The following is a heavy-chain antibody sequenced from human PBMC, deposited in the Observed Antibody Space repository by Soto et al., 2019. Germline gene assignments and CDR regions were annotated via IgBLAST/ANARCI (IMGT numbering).Heavy chain of an antibody. V-gene: IGHV5-51*01. Sequence: GESLKISCKGSGYSFTSYWIGWVRQMPGKGLEWMGIIYPGDSDTRYSPSFQGQVTISADKSISTAYLQWSSLKASDTAMYYCARLYYYDSSGPTPPDYWGLGTLVTVSS. D-gene: IGHD3-22*01. CDR2: IYPGDSDT. J-gene: IGHJ4*01. CDR3: ARLYYYDSSGPTPPDY. CDR1: GYSFTSYW.